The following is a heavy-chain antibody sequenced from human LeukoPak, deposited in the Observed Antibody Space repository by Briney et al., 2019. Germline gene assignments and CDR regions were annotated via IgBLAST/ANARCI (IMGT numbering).Heavy chain of an antibody. J-gene: IGHJ4*02. CDR3: ATIKRGDIFGYFDF. CDR2: LNGSGST. D-gene: IGHD5-18*01. CDR1: GGSISSHY. Sequence: PSETLSLTCTVSGGSISSHYWGWIRQPPGKGLEWIGYLNGSGSTKANPSLESRVTLSADTSKNQFSLRLSSVTAADTAVYYCATIKRGDIFGYFDFWGQGILVAVSS. V-gene: IGHV4-59*11.